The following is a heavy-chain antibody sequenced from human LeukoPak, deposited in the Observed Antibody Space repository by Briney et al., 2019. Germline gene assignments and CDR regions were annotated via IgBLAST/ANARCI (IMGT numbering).Heavy chain of an antibody. Sequence: GRSLRLSCAASGFTFSTYGMHWVRQAPGKGLEWVADISYAGTHKYYADSVKGRFTISRDNSKNTLYLHMDSLRAEGTAVYYCAKKREVLRDPAGTDYWGQGSLVTVS. V-gene: IGHV3-30*18. CDR3: AKKREVLRDPAGTDY. D-gene: IGHD2-8*02. CDR2: ISYAGTHK. CDR1: GFTFSTYG. J-gene: IGHJ4*02.